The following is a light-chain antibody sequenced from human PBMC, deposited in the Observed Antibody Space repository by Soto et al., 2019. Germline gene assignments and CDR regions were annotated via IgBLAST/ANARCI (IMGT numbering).Light chain of an antibody. CDR3: LQDYDYPLT. CDR2: DAS. Sequence: IVLTQSPAPLSLSPGARATLSCRASQSVSSYLAWYQQKPGQAPRLLIYDASNRATGIPARFSGSGSGTDFTLTISSLQPEDFATYYCLQDYDYPLTFGGGTKVDIK. CDR1: QSVSSY. V-gene: IGKV3-11*01. J-gene: IGKJ4*01.